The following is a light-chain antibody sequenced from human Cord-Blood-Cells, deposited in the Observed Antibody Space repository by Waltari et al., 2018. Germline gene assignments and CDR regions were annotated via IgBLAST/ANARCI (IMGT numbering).Light chain of an antibody. CDR2: GAS. J-gene: IGKJ2*01. CDR1: QSVSSN. CDR3: QQYNNWPYT. Sequence: IVITQSPATLSVSPGESATVSCRGSQSVSSNFAWYQKKPGQAHRLLIYGASTRANGIPARFSGSGSGTEFTLTISSLQSEDFAVYYCQQYNNWPYTFGQGTKLEIK. V-gene: IGKV3-15*01.